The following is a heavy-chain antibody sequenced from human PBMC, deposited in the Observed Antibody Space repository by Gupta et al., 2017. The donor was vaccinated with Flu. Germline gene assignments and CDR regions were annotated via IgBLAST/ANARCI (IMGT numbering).Heavy chain of an antibody. CDR1: GFTFSSYG. V-gene: IGHV3-48*01. CDR2: ISSSAATI. D-gene: IGHD5-12*01. Sequence: EVQLVASGGCLVQPGGSLRLSCAASGFTFSSYGMNWVRQGPGKGMEWVSYISSSAATIYYADSVKGRFTIARDNAKNSLYLQMKSLRAEDTAVYYCARRDSDYDVDYWGQGTLGTVSS. CDR3: ARRDSDYDVDY. J-gene: IGHJ4*02.